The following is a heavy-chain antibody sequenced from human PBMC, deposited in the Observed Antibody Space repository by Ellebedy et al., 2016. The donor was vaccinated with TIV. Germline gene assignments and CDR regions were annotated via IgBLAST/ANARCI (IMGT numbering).Heavy chain of an antibody. Sequence: GGSLRLXXAISGFKFSGYSMSWVRQAPGKGLEWVSFISTSSSFIHYGDSVKGRFTISRDNARNSLFLQMNSLRAEDTAVYYCARVGDMAGKLYGPLDHWGQGTVVTVSS. CDR2: ISTSSSFI. D-gene: IGHD1-7*01. CDR3: ARVGDMAGKLYGPLDH. V-gene: IGHV3-21*01. CDR1: GFKFSGYS. J-gene: IGHJ4*02.